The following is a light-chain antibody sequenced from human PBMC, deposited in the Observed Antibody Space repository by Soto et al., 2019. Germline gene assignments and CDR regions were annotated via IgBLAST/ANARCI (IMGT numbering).Light chain of an antibody. J-gene: IGLJ2*01. CDR1: SSNIGGGYD. V-gene: IGLV1-40*01. CDR2: GNS. CDR3: QSYDSSLSAVV. Sequence: QSVLTQPPSVSGAPGQRVTISCTGSSSNIGGGYDVHWYQQLPGTAPKGLIYGNSYRPSGVPDRFSGSKSGTSASLAITGLQAEDEAEYYCQSYDSSLSAVVFGGGTKLTVL.